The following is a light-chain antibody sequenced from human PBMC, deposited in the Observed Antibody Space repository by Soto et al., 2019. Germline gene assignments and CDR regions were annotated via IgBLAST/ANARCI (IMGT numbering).Light chain of an antibody. CDR1: QSVSSSY. CDR2: GAS. V-gene: IGKV3-20*01. CDR3: QQYGSSPLVT. J-gene: IGKJ5*01. Sequence: EIVLTQSPGTLSLSPGERATLSCRASQSVSSSYLAWYQQKPGQAPRLLIYGASSRATGIPDRFSGSGSGTDFTLTISRLEPEDFEVYYCQQYGSSPLVTFGQGTRLEI.